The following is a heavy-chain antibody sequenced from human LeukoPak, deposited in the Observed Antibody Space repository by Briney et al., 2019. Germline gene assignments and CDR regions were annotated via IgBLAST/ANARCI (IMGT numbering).Heavy chain of an antibody. CDR2: IYYSGST. J-gene: IGHJ4*02. CDR1: GGSISSYY. D-gene: IGHD2-2*01. Sequence: SETLSLTCTVSGGSISSYYWSWIRQPPGKGLEWIGYIYYSGSTNYNPSLKSRVNISVDTSKNQFSLKLSSVTAADTAVYYCARVGVPAATFDYWGQGTLVTVSS. CDR3: ARVGVPAATFDY. V-gene: IGHV4-59*01.